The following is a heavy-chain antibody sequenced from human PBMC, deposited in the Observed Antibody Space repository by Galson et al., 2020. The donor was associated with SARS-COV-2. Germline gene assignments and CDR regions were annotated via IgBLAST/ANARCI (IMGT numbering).Heavy chain of an antibody. D-gene: IGHD2-2*01. V-gene: IGHV5-51*01. CDR3: AMSPQLLPATD. CDR2: LYLGNSDT. Sequence: GESLKISCKGSTFNFASNWIGWVRQVPGRGLEWMGILYLGNSDTRYSPSFQGQVTISADKSINTAYLQWSSLKPADSGMYYCAMSPQLLPATDWGQGTLVTVPS. CDR1: TFNFASNW. J-gene: IGHJ4*02.